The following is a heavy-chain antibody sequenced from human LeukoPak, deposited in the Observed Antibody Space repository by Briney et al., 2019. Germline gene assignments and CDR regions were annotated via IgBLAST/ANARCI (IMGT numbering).Heavy chain of an antibody. D-gene: IGHD5-12*01. J-gene: IGHJ4*02. Sequence: GGSLRLSCAASGFTFISAWMSWVRQAPGKGLEWVGRIKSKTDGGTTDYAAPVKGRFTISRDDSKNTLYIQMTSLKTEDTAVYYCTTDHGYSGYEVHFAYWGQGTVVTVSS. V-gene: IGHV3-15*01. CDR1: GFTFISAW. CDR3: TTDHGYSGYEVHFAY. CDR2: IKSKTDGGTT.